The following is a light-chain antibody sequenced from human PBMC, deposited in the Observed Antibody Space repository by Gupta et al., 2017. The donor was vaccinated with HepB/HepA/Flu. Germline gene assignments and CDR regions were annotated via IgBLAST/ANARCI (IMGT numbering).Light chain of an antibody. V-gene: IGLV2-14*03. CDR3: TSFTSRLTYV. CDR1: SSHVDSYNY. CDR2: DVY. Sequence: SALTPPAPVSASPGQSTTMSCTGTSSHVDSYNYFSWYQHYPGKTPKLIIYDVYSRPSGVSNRYSGSKSGNTASLTISELQAEDEADDYCTSFTSRLTYVFGSGTKVTVL. J-gene: IGLJ1*01.